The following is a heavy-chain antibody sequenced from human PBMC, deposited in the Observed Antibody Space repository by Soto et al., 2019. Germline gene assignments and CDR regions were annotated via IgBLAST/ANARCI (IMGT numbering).Heavy chain of an antibody. Sequence: GGSLRLSCAASGFTFSTYYMSWVRQAPGKGLEWVATIKQDGSEKYNVDAVKGRFTISRDNAKNSLYLQMNSLRAGDAAVYFCARFGSPFVAIDIWGQGTMVTVS. CDR2: IKQDGSEK. J-gene: IGHJ3*02. D-gene: IGHD3-16*01. CDR3: ARFGSPFVAIDI. V-gene: IGHV3-7*01. CDR1: GFTFSTYY.